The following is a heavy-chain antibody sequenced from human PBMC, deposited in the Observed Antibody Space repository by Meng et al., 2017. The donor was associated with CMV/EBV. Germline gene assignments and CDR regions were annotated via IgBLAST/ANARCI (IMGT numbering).Heavy chain of an antibody. CDR1: GYSFTSYW. J-gene: IGHJ5*02. CDR3: ARHGGIYSGYDNNWFDP. V-gene: IGHV5-51*07. CDR2: IYPGDSDT. Sequence: GESLKISCKGSGYSFTSYWIGWVHQMPGKGLEWMGIIYPGDSDTRYGPSFQGQVTISADKSISTAYLQWSSLKASDTAMYYCARHGGIYSGYDNNWFDPWGQGTLVTVSS. D-gene: IGHD5-12*01.